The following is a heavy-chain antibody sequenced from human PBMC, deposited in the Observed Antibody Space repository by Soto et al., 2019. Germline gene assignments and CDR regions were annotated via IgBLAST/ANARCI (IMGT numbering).Heavy chain of an antibody. CDR2: MSYDGTTN. CDR3: AREVLWSPYFDY. V-gene: IGHV3-30-3*01. J-gene: IGHJ4*02. CDR1: GFIFSNYV. Sequence: QVQLVESGGGVVQPGRSLRLSCEASGFIFSNYVMYWVRQAQGKGLEWVAFMSYDGTTNYYADSVKGRFTISRDNSKNPLYLQMNNLRPEDTGVYYCAREVLWSPYFDYWGQVTLVTVSS. D-gene: IGHD2-21*01.